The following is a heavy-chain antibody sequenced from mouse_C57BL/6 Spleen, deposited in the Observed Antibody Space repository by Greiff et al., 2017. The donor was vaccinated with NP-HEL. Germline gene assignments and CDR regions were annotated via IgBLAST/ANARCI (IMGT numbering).Heavy chain of an antibody. Sequence: VQLQQSGAELARPGASVKLSCKASGYTFTSYGISWVKQRTGQGLEWIGEIYPRSGNTYYNEKFKGKATLTADKSSSTAYMELLSLTSEDSAVYFCASPTAQATFAYWGQGTLVTVSA. CDR3: ASPTAQATFAY. CDR1: GYTFTSYG. V-gene: IGHV1-81*01. CDR2: IYPRSGNT. D-gene: IGHD3-2*02. J-gene: IGHJ3*01.